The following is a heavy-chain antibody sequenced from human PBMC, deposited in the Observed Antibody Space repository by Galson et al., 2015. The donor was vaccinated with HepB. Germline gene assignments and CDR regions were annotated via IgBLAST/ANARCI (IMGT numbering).Heavy chain of an antibody. V-gene: IGHV3-23*01. D-gene: IGHD3-3*01. Sequence: SLRLSCAASGFTFSSYAMSWVRQAPGKGLEWVSAISGSGGSTYYADSVKGRFTISRDNGKNSLYLQMNSLRAEDTAVYYCARERNDFWSGYSVGYFDLWGRGTLVTVSS. J-gene: IGHJ2*01. CDR3: ARERNDFWSGYSVGYFDL. CDR2: ISGSGGST. CDR1: GFTFSSYA.